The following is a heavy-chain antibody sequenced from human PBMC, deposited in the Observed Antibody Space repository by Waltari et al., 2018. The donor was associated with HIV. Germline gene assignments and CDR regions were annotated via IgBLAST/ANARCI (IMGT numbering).Heavy chain of an antibody. CDR3: TKGMYANQDYFDN. D-gene: IGHD2-8*01. CDR1: GYSFVTYW. V-gene: IGHV5-51*03. Sequence: EVQLVQSGAAVKKQGESLKISCKGSGYSFVTYWIGWVRQMPGKGLEWMGIIYPGDSDTRYSPSFQGQVTISADKSIRTAYLQWSSLKASDTAMYYCTKGMYANQDYFDNWGQGTLVTVSS. J-gene: IGHJ4*02. CDR2: IYPGDSDT.